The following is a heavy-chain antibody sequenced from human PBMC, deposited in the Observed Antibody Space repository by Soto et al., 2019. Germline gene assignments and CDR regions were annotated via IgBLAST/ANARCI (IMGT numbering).Heavy chain of an antibody. D-gene: IGHD1-26*01. CDR1: GFTFSNAW. CDR2: IKSKTDGGTT. CDR3: STDWELHWFDP. J-gene: IGHJ5*02. Sequence: GGSLRLSCAASGFTFSNAWMSWVRQAPGKGLEWVGRIKSKTDGGTTDYAAPVKGRFTISRDDSKNTLYLQMNSLKTEDTAVYYCSTDWELHWFDPWGQGTLVTVSS. V-gene: IGHV3-15*01.